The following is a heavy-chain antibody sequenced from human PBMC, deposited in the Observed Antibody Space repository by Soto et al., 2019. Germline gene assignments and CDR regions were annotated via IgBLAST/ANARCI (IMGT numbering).Heavy chain of an antibody. CDR2: IYYSGST. CDR3: ARGIVVVPAAIGWFDP. J-gene: IGHJ5*02. V-gene: IGHV4-30-4*01. Sequence: SETLSLTCTVSGGSISSGDYYWSWIRQPPGKGLEWIGYIYYSGSTYYNPSLKSRVTISVDTSKNQFSLKPSSVTAADTAVYYCARGIVVVPAAIGWFDPWGQGTLVTVSS. D-gene: IGHD2-2*01. CDR1: GGSISSGDYY.